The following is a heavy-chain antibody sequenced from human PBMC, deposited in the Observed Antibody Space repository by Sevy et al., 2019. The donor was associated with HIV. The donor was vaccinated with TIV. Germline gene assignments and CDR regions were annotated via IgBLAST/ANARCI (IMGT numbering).Heavy chain of an antibody. CDR3: ATTKDYYDSSGYPFDY. D-gene: IGHD3-22*01. Sequence: ASVKVSCKVSGYTLTEFSMHWVRQAPGKGLEWMGTFDPEDGERIYAQTFQGRVTMTEDTSTDTASMELSSLRSEDTAVYYCATTKDYYDSSGYPFDYWDQGTLVTVSS. CDR1: GYTLTEFS. V-gene: IGHV1-24*01. CDR2: FDPEDGER. J-gene: IGHJ4*02.